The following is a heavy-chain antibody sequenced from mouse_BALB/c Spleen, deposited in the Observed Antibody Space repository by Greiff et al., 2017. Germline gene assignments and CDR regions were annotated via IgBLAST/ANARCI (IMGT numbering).Heavy chain of an antibody. Sequence: LVKTGASVKISCKASGYSFTGYYMHWVKQSHGKSLEWIGYISCYNGATSYNQKVKGKATFTVDTSSSTAYMQFNSLTSEDSAVYYCASGRGSLRWFAYWGQGTLVTVSA. CDR3: ASGRGSLRWFAY. CDR1: GYSFTGYY. CDR2: ISCYNGAT. D-gene: IGHD6-1*01. J-gene: IGHJ3*01. V-gene: IGHV1S34*01.